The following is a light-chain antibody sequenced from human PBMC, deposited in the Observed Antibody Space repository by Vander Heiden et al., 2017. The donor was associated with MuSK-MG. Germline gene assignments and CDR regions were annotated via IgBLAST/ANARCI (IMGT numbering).Light chain of an antibody. Sequence: QSVLAQPPSASGTPGQRVTISCSGGGSNIGSNTVSWYQRIPATAPRLLFYTDNRRPSGVPDRFSGAKSGTSASLAISGLQSDDEADYDCAAYDDSLNGRVCGGGTKL. CDR3: AAYDDSLNGRV. CDR1: GSNIGSNT. J-gene: IGLJ3*02. V-gene: IGLV1-44*01. CDR2: TDN.